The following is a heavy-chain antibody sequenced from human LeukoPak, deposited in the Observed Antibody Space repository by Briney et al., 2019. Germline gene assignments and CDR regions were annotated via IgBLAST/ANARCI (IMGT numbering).Heavy chain of an antibody. CDR3: AKAYNYGSGSYYSFFDN. D-gene: IGHD3-10*01. CDR2: INPSGGDT. Sequence: GGSLRLSCAASGFTFSDYYMTWVRQAPGKGLGWVSTINPSGGDTYYADSVRGRFTISRDNSKKTLYLQIDSLRAEDTAVYYCAKAYNYGSGSYYSFFDNWGQGTLVTVSS. CDR1: GFTFSDYY. V-gene: IGHV3-23*01. J-gene: IGHJ4*02.